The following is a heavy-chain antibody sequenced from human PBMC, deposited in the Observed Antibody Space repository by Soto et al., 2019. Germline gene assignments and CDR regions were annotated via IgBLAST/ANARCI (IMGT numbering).Heavy chain of an antibody. J-gene: IGHJ5*02. CDR1: GFTFSSYS. V-gene: IGHV3-21*04. Sequence: GGSLRLSCAASGFTFSSYSMNWVRQAPGKGLEWVSPISSSGSTIYYADSVKGRFTISRDNAKNTLYLQMNSLRAEDTAVYYCARLSARSQQLVLGWFDPWGQGTLVTVSS. CDR2: ISSSGSTI. CDR3: ARLSARSQQLVLGWFDP. D-gene: IGHD6-13*01.